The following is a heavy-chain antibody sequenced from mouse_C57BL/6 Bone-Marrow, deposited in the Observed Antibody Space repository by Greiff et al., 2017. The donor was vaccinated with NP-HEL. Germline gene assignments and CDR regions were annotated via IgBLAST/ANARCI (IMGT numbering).Heavy chain of an antibody. J-gene: IGHJ2*01. D-gene: IGHD1-1*01. CDR1: GYSITSGYY. CDR3: ARDLFIKDY. CDR2: ISYDGSN. Sequence: VQLQQSGPGLVKPSQSLSLTCSVTGYSITSGYYWNWIRQFPGNKLEWMGYISYDGSNNYNPSLKNRISITRDTSKNQFFLKLNSVTTEDTATYYCARDLFIKDYWGQGTTLTVSS. V-gene: IGHV3-6*01.